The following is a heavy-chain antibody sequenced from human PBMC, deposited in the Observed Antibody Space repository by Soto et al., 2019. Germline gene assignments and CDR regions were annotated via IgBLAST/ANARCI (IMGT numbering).Heavy chain of an antibody. D-gene: IGHD3-16*01. Sequence: ASETLSLTCAVSGYSISSSNWWGWIRQPPGKGLEWIGYIYYSGTTYYNPSLKSRVTMSVDTSKNQFSLKLTSVTADDSALYYCAKKVLPYGGNCFDPWGQGTLVTV. V-gene: IGHV4-28*01. CDR1: GYSISSSNW. J-gene: IGHJ5*02. CDR3: AKKVLPYGGNCFDP. CDR2: IYYSGTT.